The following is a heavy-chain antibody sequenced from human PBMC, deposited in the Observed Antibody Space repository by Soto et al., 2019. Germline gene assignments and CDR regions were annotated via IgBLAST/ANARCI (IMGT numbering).Heavy chain of an antibody. V-gene: IGHV3-48*01. CDR1: GFTFSSYS. CDR2: ISSSSSTI. Sequence: LRLSCAASGFTFSSYSMNWVRQAPGKGLEWVSYISSSSSTIYYADSVKGRFTISRDNAKNSLYLQMNSLRAEDTAVYYCARDRNILRYFASLSMDVWCKGPTVTVSS. D-gene: IGHD3-9*01. J-gene: IGHJ6*04. CDR3: ARDRNILRYFASLSMDV.